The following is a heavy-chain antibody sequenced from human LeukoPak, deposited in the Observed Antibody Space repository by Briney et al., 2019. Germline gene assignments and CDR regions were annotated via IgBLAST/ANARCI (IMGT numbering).Heavy chain of an antibody. J-gene: IGHJ5*02. CDR3: ARGPASGSDFAWFDP. V-gene: IGHV4-34*01. Sequence: SETLSLTCAVYGGSLSNYYWSWIRQPPGKGLEWIGEINHSGSTKFNPSLKSRITILVDMSKSQFSLELRSVTAADTAVYYCARGPASGSDFAWFDPWGQGTLVTVSS. D-gene: IGHD3-10*01. CDR2: INHSGST. CDR1: GGSLSNYY.